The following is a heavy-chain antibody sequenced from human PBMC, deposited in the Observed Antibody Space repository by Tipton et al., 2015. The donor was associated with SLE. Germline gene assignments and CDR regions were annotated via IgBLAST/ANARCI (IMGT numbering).Heavy chain of an antibody. Sequence: TLSLTCTVSGGSISSYYWSWIRQPPGKGLEWIGDISYSGSTNYSPSLKSRVTISVDTSKNQFSLKLTSVTAADTAVYFCAREWADDAVDIWGRGTRVTVSS. CDR3: AREWADDAVDI. J-gene: IGHJ3*02. V-gene: IGHV4-59*01. CDR1: GGSISSYY. CDR2: ISYSGST.